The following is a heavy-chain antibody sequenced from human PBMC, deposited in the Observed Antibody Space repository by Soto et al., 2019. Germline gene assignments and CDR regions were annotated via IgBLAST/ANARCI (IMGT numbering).Heavy chain of an antibody. Sequence: EVQLVESGGGLVKPGGSLRLSCAASGFTFSNAWMSWVRQAPGKGLEWVGRIKSKTDGGTTDYAAPVKGRFTISRDDSKNTLYLQMHSLKTEDTAVYYCTTVPQLGFTEPVLYDYWGQVTLVTVSS. CDR2: IKSKTDGGTT. CDR1: GFTFSNAW. J-gene: IGHJ4*02. D-gene: IGHD3-10*01. V-gene: IGHV3-15*01. CDR3: TTVPQLGFTEPVLYDY.